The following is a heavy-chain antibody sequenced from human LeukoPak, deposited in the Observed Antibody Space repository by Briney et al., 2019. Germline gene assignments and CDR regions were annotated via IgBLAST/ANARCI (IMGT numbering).Heavy chain of an antibody. CDR2: IYSDGST. D-gene: IGHD3-10*01. J-gene: IGHJ4*02. CDR1: GFTVSSNY. Sequence: GGSLRLSCAASGFTVSSNYMSWVRQAPGKGLEWVSVIYSDGSTYYADSVKGRFTISRDNSKNTLYLQMNSLRAEDTAVYYCVRAIGANVSYWGQGTLVTVSS. CDR3: VRAIGANVSY. V-gene: IGHV3-53*01.